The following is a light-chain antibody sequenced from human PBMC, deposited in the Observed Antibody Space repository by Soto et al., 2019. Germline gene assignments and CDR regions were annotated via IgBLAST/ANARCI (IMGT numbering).Light chain of an antibody. J-gene: IGLJ1*01. CDR1: SSDVGGYNY. V-gene: IGLV2-14*01. CDR2: DVT. CDR3: CSYTTSNTRQIV. Sequence: QSALTQPASVSGSPGQSITISCTGTSSDVGGYNYVSWYQQQPGKAPKFMIYDVTNRPSGVSNRFSGSKSGNTASLTISGHQDEDEADYYCCSYTTSNTRQIVFGTGTKLTVL.